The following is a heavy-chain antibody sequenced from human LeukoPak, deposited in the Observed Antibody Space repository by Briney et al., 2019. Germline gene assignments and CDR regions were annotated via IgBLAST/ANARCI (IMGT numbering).Heavy chain of an antibody. CDR2: IWYDGSNK. V-gene: IGHV3-33*06. Sequence: PGGSLRLSCAASGFTFSSYGMHWVRQAPGKGLEWVAVIWYDGSNKYYADSVKGRFTISRDNSKNTLYLQMNSLRAEDTAVYYCAKDLLLGATTDEYDYWGQGTLVTVSS. J-gene: IGHJ4*02. CDR1: GFTFSSYG. CDR3: AKDLLLGATTDEYDY. D-gene: IGHD1-26*01.